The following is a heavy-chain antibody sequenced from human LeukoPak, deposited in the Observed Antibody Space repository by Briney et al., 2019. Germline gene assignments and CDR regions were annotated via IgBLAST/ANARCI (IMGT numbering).Heavy chain of an antibody. V-gene: IGHV3-9*01. CDR1: GFTFDDYA. CDR2: ISWNSGSI. J-gene: IGHJ4*02. D-gene: IGHD2-15*01. Sequence: PGRSLRLSCAASGFTFDDYAMHWVRQAPGKGLEWVSGISWNSGSIGYADSVKGRFTISRDNAKNSLYLQMNSLRAEDTALYYCAKGYCSGGSCYGLDYWGQGTLVTVPS. CDR3: AKGYCSGGSCYGLDY.